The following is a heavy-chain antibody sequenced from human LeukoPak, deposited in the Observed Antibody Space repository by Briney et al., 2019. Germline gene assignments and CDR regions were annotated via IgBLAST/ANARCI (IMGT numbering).Heavy chain of an antibody. D-gene: IGHD1-14*01. CDR1: GGSISSSSYY. J-gene: IGHJ4*02. Sequence: SETLSLTCTVSGGSISSSSYYWGWIRQPPGKGLEWIGSIYYSGSTYYNPSLKSRVTISVDTSKNQFSLKLSSVTAADTAVYYCARGIAPDNRDTYYFDYWGQGTLVTVSS. CDR3: ARGIAPDNRDTYYFDY. V-gene: IGHV4-39*07. CDR2: IYYSGST.